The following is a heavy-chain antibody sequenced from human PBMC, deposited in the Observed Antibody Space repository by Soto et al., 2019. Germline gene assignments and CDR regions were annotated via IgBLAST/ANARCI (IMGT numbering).Heavy chain of an antibody. Sequence: QVQLVQSGAEVKKPGSSVKVSCKASGGTFSSYAISWVRQAPGQGLEWMGGIIPIFGTANYAQKFQGRVTITADETTSPGYKELGSLRSEDTAVYYCARQYSGSYRVFDYWGQGTLVTVSS. J-gene: IGHJ4*02. CDR2: IIPIFGTA. D-gene: IGHD1-26*01. CDR3: ARQYSGSYRVFDY. V-gene: IGHV1-69*12. CDR1: GGTFSSYA.